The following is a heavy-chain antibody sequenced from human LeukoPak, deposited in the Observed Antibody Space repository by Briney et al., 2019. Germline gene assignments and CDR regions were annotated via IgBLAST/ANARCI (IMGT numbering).Heavy chain of an antibody. V-gene: IGHV4-30-2*01. CDR1: GGSSSSGGYS. J-gene: IGHJ4*02. Sequence: SETLSLTCAVFGGSSSSGGYSWSWIRQPPGKGLEWIGYIYHSGSTYYNPSLKCRVTISVDRSKNQFSLKLSSVTAADTAVYYCARGYGGNSDYFDYWGQGTLVTVSS. CDR3: ARGYGGNSDYFDY. CDR2: IYHSGST. D-gene: IGHD4-23*01.